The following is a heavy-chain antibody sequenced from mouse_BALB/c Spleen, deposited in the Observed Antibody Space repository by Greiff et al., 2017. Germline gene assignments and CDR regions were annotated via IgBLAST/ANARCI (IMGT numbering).Heavy chain of an antibody. V-gene: IGHV3-6*02. CDR2: ISYDGSN. CDR1: GYSITSGYY. D-gene: IGHD2-10*02. Sequence: EVKLEESGPGLVKPSQSLSLTCSVTGYSITSGYYWNWIRQFPGNKLEWMGYISYDGSNNYNPSLKNRISITRDTSKNQFFLKLNSVTTEDTATYYCAREGYGNPYFDYWGQGTTLTVSS. J-gene: IGHJ2*01. CDR3: AREGYGNPYFDY.